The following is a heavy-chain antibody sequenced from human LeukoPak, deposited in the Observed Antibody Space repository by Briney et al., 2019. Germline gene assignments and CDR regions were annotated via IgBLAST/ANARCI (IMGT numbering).Heavy chain of an antibody. CDR3: ARDPAITAAAGTEYYFDY. Sequence: GGSLRLSCAASGFTLSVYWMHWVRQAPGKGLVWVSRINSDGSSTSYADSVKGRFTLSRDNAKSTLHLQMNSLRAEDTAVYYCARDPAITAAAGTEYYFDYGGEGNLVSVSS. CDR2: INSDGSST. J-gene: IGHJ4*02. CDR1: GFTLSVYW. V-gene: IGHV3-74*01. D-gene: IGHD6-13*01.